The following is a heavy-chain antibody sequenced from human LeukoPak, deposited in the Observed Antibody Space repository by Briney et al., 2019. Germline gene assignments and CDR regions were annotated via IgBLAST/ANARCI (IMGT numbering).Heavy chain of an antibody. D-gene: IGHD1-26*01. V-gene: IGHV1-69*06. CDR3: ATESYSGSYLYAFDI. CDR1: GGTFSSYA. CDR2: IIPIFGTA. J-gene: IGHJ3*02. Sequence: SVKVSCKASGGTFSSYAISWVRQAPGQGLEWMGGIIPIFGTANYAQKFQGRVTMTEDTSTDTAYMELSSLRSEDTAVYYCATESYSGSYLYAFDIWGQGTMVTVSS.